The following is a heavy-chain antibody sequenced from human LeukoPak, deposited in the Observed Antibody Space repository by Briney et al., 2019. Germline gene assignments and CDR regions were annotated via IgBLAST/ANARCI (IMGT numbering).Heavy chain of an antibody. J-gene: IGHJ3*02. D-gene: IGHD3-22*01. CDR1: GGSISSYY. Sequence: SETLSLTCTVSGGSISSYYWSWIRQPPGKGLEWIGYIYYSGSTKYNPSLKSRVTISIDTSKNQFSLRLSSVTAADTAVYYCARDGDYYDSSGYYRKGAFDIWGQGTMVTVSS. CDR3: ARDGDYYDSSGYYRKGAFDI. V-gene: IGHV4-59*01. CDR2: IYYSGST.